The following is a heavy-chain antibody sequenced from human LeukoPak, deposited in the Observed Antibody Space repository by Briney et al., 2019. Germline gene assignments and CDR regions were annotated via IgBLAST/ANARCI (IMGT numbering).Heavy chain of an antibody. Sequence: GASVKVSCKASGYTFTGYYMHWVRQAPGQGVEWMGWINPNSGGTNYAQTLQGRVTMTRDTSISTAYMELSRLRSDDTAVYYCARDPIDVSGSYNYFDYWGQGTLVTVSS. CDR1: GYTFTGYY. J-gene: IGHJ4*02. CDR2: INPNSGGT. V-gene: IGHV1-2*02. D-gene: IGHD1-26*01. CDR3: ARDPIDVSGSYNYFDY.